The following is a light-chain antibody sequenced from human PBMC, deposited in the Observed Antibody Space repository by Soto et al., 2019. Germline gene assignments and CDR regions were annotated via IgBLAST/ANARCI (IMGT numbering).Light chain of an antibody. Sequence: DIQMTQSPSSLPASVGDRVTITCQASQDISNYLNWYQQKPGKAPKLLIYDASNLKTGVPSRFSGSGSGTDFTFTINNLQPEDIATYYCQQYDILPPTYTFGQGTKLEIK. CDR2: DAS. CDR1: QDISNY. J-gene: IGKJ2*01. V-gene: IGKV1-33*01. CDR3: QQYDILPPTYT.